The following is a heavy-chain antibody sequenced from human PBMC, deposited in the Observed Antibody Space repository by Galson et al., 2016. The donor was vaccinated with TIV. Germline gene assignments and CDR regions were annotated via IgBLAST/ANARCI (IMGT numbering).Heavy chain of an antibody. CDR1: GDSVSSHSAA. V-gene: IGHV6-1*01. CDR2: TYCRSRCYY. CDR3: ARAAGRNGATCHATCESFDF. Sequence: CAISGDSVSSHSAAWNWIRQSPSRGLEWLGRTYCRSRCYYDYAVSVKSRITIESDTPKNQFSLQLNSVTSEDTAVYYCARAAGRNGATCHATCESFDFWGQGTTVTVSS. D-gene: IGHD3-10*01. J-gene: IGHJ3*01.